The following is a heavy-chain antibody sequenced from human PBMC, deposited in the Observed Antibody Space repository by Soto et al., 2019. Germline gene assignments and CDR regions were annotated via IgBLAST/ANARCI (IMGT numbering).Heavy chain of an antibody. D-gene: IGHD2-15*01. Sequence: SETLSLTCTVSGGSISSYYWSWIRQPPGKGLEWIGYIYYSGSTNYNPSLKGRVTISVDTSKNQFSLKLSSVTAADTAVYYYARHTGVAVFDYWGQGTLVTVSS. CDR3: ARHTGVAVFDY. CDR2: IYYSGST. V-gene: IGHV4-59*08. J-gene: IGHJ4*02. CDR1: GGSISSYY.